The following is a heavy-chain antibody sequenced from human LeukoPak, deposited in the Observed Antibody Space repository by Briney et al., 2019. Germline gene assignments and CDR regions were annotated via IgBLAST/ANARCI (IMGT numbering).Heavy chain of an antibody. Sequence: GGSLRLSCAASGFNFVNTWMHWVRQAPGKGLVWVARIKNDGSGIIYADSVEGRFTISRDNARNTVYLQMNSLRAEDTAVYYCARERGVSHPFDYWGQGTLVTVSS. J-gene: IGHJ4*02. D-gene: IGHD2-21*01. CDR1: GFNFVNTW. V-gene: IGHV3-74*01. CDR2: IKNDGSGI. CDR3: ARERGVSHPFDY.